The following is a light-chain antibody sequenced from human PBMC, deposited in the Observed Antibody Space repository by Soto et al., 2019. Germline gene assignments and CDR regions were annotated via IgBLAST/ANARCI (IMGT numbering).Light chain of an antibody. J-gene: IGKJ4*01. CDR2: DAS. CDR1: QSVSSF. V-gene: IGKV3-11*01. CDR3: QQRTNWPPALS. Sequence: EIVLTQSPATLSLSPGERATLSCRASQSVSSFLAWYQQKPGQTPRLLIYDASKRATGIPVRLSGSGSGTDFTLTISSLEPEDFAVYYCQQRTNWPPALSFGGGTKVEI.